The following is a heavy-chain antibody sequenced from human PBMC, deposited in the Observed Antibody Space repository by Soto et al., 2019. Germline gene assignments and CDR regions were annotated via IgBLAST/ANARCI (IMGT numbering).Heavy chain of an antibody. CDR3: ACAPPPRFGAFDY. CDR2: INAGNGNT. J-gene: IGHJ4*02. Sequence: QVQLVQSGAEVKKPGASVKVSCKASGYTFTSYAMHWVRQAPGQRLEWMGWINAGNGNTKYSQKFQGRVTITRDTSASTAYMELSSLRSEDTAVYYCACAPPPRFGAFDYWGQGTLVTVSS. D-gene: IGHD3-10*01. CDR1: GYTFTSYA. V-gene: IGHV1-3*01.